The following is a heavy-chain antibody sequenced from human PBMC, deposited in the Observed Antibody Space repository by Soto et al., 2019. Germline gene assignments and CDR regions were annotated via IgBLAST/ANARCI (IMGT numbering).Heavy chain of an antibody. CDR1: GGSFSGYY. J-gene: IGHJ6*02. D-gene: IGHD3-9*01. CDR3: ASLSIVGTGYAYYYYGMDV. CDR2: INHSGST. Sequence: SETLSLTCAVYGGSFSGYYWSWIRQPPGKGLEWIGEINHSGSTNYNPSLKSRVTISVDTSKNQFPLKLSSVTAADTAVYYCASLSIVGTGYAYYYYGMDVWGQGTTVTVSS. V-gene: IGHV4-34*01.